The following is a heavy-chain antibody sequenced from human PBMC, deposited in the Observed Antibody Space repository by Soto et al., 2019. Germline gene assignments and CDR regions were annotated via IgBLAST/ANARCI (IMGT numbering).Heavy chain of an antibody. CDR2: IYHSGTT. J-gene: IGHJ3*02. CDR3: ARARRYYDSSGYLNAFDI. V-gene: IGHV4-4*02. D-gene: IGHD3-22*01. CDR1: GGSISSSNW. Sequence: PSETLSLTCAVSGGSISSSNWWSCVRQPPGKGLEWIGEIYHSGTTNYNPSLKSRVTMSVDKSKNQFSLRLSSVTAADTAVYYCARARRYYDSSGYLNAFDICGQGTMVTVSS.